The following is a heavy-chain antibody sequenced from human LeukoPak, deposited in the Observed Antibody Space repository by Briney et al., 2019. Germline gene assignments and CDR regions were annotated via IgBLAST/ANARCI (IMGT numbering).Heavy chain of an antibody. CDR1: GYIFTSYD. J-gene: IGHJ4*02. CDR2: MNPNRGHK. D-gene: IGHD3-10*01. CDR3: ARSPVGVRKKHDF. V-gene: IGHV1-8*01. Sequence: GASVNVFCKASGYIFTSYDINWVRQATGKGREGMGWMNPNRGHKGYAQNLQGRVTMTSHTSISTAYMELNSLTSEDTAVYYCARSPVGVRKKHDFWGQGTLVSVSS.